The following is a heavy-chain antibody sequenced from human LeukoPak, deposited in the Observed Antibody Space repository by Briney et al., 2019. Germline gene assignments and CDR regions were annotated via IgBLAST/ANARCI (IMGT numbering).Heavy chain of an antibody. D-gene: IGHD3-22*01. CDR3: ARDDTDFIFFDY. V-gene: IGHV1-18*01. J-gene: IGHJ4*02. CDR2: ISAYTGNT. CDR1: GYTFTGYG. Sequence: ASVKVSCKASGYTFTGYGISWVRQAPGQGLEWMGWISAYTGNTNYAQKLQGRVTMTTDTSTSTAYMELRSLRSDDTAVYYCARDDTDFIFFDYWGQGTLVTVSS.